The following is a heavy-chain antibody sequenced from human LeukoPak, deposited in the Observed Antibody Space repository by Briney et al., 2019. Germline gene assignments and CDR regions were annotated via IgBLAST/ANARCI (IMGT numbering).Heavy chain of an antibody. Sequence: ASVKVSCKASGYTFTGYYMHWVRQAPGQGLEWMGWINPNSGGTNYAQKFQGRVTMTRDTSISTAYMELSRLRSDDTAVYYCARDGEIQLWLNAFDIWAKGQWSPSLQ. V-gene: IGHV1-2*02. J-gene: IGHJ3*02. CDR3: ARDGEIQLWLNAFDI. D-gene: IGHD5-18*01. CDR1: GYTFTGYY. CDR2: INPNSGGT.